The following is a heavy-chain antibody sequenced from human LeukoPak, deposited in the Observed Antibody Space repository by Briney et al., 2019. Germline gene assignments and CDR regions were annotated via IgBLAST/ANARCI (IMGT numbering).Heavy chain of an antibody. CDR1: GGTFSSYA. CDR2: IIPIFGTA. J-gene: IGHJ4*02. Sequence: ASVKVSCKASGGTFSSYAISWVRQAPGQGLEWMGGIIPIFGTANYAQKFQGRVTITADESTSTAYMELSSLRAEDTAVYYCARDLDSSSWYNLDYWGQGTLVTVSS. D-gene: IGHD6-13*01. CDR3: ARDLDSSSWYNLDY. V-gene: IGHV1-69*13.